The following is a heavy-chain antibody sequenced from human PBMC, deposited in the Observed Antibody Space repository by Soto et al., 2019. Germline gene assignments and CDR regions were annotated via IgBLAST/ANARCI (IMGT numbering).Heavy chain of an antibody. J-gene: IGHJ4*02. V-gene: IGHV4-34*01. D-gene: IGHD5-12*01. Sequence: PSETLSLTCAVYGGSFSGYYWSWIRQPPGKGLEWIGEINHSGSTNYNPSLKSRVTISVDTSKNQFSLKLSSVTAADTAVYYCASLSEGHDSSFWGQGTLVNVSS. CDR1: GGSFSGYY. CDR2: INHSGST. CDR3: ASLSEGHDSSF.